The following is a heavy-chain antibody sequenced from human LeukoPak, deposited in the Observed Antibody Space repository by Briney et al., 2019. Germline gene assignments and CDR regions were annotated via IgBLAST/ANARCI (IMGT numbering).Heavy chain of an antibody. CDR2: IIPLFGTA. CDR1: GGTFSRYA. CDR3: ARTPVLTPKSYYYYYMDV. Sequence: GSSVKVSCKASGGTFSRYAISWVRQAPGQGLEWMGGIIPLFGTANYAQKFQGRVTITTDESTSTAYMELSSLRSEDTAVYYCARTPVLTPKSYYYYYMDVWGKGTTVTVSS. J-gene: IGHJ6*03. V-gene: IGHV1-69*05. D-gene: IGHD4-23*01.